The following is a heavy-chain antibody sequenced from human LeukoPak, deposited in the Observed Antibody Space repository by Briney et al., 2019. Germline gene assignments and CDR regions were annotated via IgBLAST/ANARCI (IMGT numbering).Heavy chain of an antibody. CDR1: GFTFSSYS. Sequence: PGRSLRLSCAASGFTFSSYSIHWVRQAPGKGLEWVAVISPDGNEKYYADSVKGRFTISRDNSRSTLYLQMNSLRTEDTAVYYCARKGGTVVNYRPIDCWGQGTLVTVSS. CDR2: ISPDGNEK. V-gene: IGHV3-30*03. D-gene: IGHD3-22*01. J-gene: IGHJ4*02. CDR3: ARKGGTVVNYRPIDC.